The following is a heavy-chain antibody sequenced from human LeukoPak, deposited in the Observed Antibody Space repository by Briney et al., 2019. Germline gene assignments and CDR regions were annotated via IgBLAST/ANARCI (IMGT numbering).Heavy chain of an antibody. J-gene: IGHJ4*02. CDR1: GFTFSSYW. CDR3: ARVGGRLYYFDY. V-gene: IGHV3-74*01. D-gene: IGHD2-15*01. CDR2: INSDGSST. Sequence: GGSLRLSCAASGFTFSSYWMHWVRQAPGKGLVWVSRINSDGSSTSYADSVKGRFTISRDNARNTLYLQMNSLRAEDTAVYYCARVGGRLYYFDYWGQGTLVTVSS.